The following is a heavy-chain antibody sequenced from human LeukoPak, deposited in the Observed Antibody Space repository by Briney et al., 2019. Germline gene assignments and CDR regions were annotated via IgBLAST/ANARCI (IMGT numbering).Heavy chain of an antibody. J-gene: IGHJ3*02. V-gene: IGHV3-23*01. CDR2: LGNSGGTT. CDR3: AKDRAVNGRWDALAI. CDR1: GFTFSSYS. Sequence: GGSLRLSCAASGFTFSSYSMSWVRQAPGKGLEWVSTLGNSGGTTYYADSVKGRFTISRDSSKNTLYLQMNSLRAEDSAVYYCAKDRAVNGRWDALAIWGQGTMVTVSS. D-gene: IGHD3-10*01.